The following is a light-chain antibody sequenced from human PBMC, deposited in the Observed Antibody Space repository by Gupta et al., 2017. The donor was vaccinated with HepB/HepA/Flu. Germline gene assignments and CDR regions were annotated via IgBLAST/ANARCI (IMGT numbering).Light chain of an antibody. CDR1: NSDY. CDR2: NVF. V-gene: IGLV2-14*01. Sequence: QSALAQPASLSGSPGQSITISCTGTNSDYVSWYQQYPGKAPKLLLYNVFDRPSGVSHRFSGSKSGNTASLTISGIQAEDEANYYCSSYTFTRTLVVFGGGTHLTVL. J-gene: IGLJ2*01. CDR3: SSYTFTRTLVV.